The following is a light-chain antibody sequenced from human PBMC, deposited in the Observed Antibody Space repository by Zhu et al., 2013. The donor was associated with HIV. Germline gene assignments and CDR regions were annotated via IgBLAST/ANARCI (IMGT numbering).Light chain of an antibody. V-gene: IGKV1-5*03. CDR1: QGISSW. Sequence: IQMTQSPSTLSASVGDRVTITCRASQGISSWLAWYQQKPGKAPQLLIYGASTLEVGVPSRFSGSGFGTEFTLTISGLQPEDFATYYCQHVNENSAFGPGTKVDI. CDR2: GAS. CDR3: QHVNENSA. J-gene: IGKJ3*01.